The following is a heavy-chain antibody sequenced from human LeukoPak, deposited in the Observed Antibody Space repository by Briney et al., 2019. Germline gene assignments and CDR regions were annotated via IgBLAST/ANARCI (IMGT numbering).Heavy chain of an antibody. V-gene: IGHV1-2*02. CDR1: GYTFTGYY. J-gene: IGHJ4*02. Sequence: ASVKVSCKASGYTFTGYYMHWVRQAPGQGLEWMGWINPNSGGTNYAQKLQGRVTMTRDMSTSTAYMEPSSLRAEDTAVYYCSAVIRSSGGPGDYWGQGTLVTVSS. CDR3: SAVIRSSGGPGDY. D-gene: IGHD3-10*01. CDR2: INPNSGGT.